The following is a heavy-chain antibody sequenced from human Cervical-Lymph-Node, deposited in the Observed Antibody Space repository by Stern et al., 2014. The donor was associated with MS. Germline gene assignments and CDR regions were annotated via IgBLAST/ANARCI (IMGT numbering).Heavy chain of an antibody. CDR2: ILWNDDK. CDR1: GFSLSTTGVG. D-gene: IGHD4-11*01. V-gene: IGHV2-5*01. Sequence: QITLKESGPTLVKPTQTLTLTCTFSGFSLSTTGVGVGWIRQPPGKALEWLALILWNDDKSYSPSLRSRLTITKDTSKNQVVLTMTNMDPVDTATYYCAHRRDSNWFDPWCQGTLVTVSS. CDR3: AHRRDSNWFDP. J-gene: IGHJ5*02.